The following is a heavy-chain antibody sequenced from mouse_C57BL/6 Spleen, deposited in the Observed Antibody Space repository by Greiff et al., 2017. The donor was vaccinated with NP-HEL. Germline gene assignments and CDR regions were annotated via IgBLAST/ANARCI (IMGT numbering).Heavy chain of an antibody. J-gene: IGHJ4*01. CDR2: INYDGSST. CDR3: AREDYGNYGAMDY. V-gene: IGHV5-16*01. Sequence: EVQLVESEGGLVQPGSSMKLSCTASGFTFSDYYMAWVRQVPEKGLEWVANINYDGSSTYYLDSLKSRFIISRDNAKNILYLQMSSLKSEDTATYYCAREDYGNYGAMDYWGQGTSVTVSS. D-gene: IGHD2-1*01. CDR1: GFTFSDYY.